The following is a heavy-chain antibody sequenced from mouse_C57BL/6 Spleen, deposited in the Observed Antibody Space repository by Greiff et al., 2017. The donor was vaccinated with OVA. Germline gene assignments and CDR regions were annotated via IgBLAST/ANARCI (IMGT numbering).Heavy chain of an antibody. CDR3: ARGGGGNYVGFFDY. Sequence: QVQLQQSGPELVKPGASVKISCKASGYAFSSSWMNWVKQRPGKGLEWIGRIYPGDGDTNYNGKFKGKATLTADKSSSTAYMQLSSLTSEDSAVYFCARGGGGNYVGFFDYWGQGTTLTVSS. V-gene: IGHV1-82*01. CDR2: IYPGDGDT. CDR1: GYAFSSSW. D-gene: IGHD2-1*01. J-gene: IGHJ2*01.